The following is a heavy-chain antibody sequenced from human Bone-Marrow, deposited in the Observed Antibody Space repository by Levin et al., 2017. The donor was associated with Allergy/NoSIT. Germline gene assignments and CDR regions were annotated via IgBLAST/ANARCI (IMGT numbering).Heavy chain of an antibody. CDR3: ARLPETSVFRGAELNKGGANWFDP. CDR2: ISSSGSTI. CDR1: GFTFSSYE. V-gene: IGHV3-48*03. Sequence: PGGSLRLSCAASGFTFSSYEMNWVRQAPGKGLEWVSYISSSGSTIYYADSVKGRFTISRDNAKNSLYLQMNSLRAEDTAVYYCARLPETSVFRGAELNKGGANWFDPWGQGTLVTVSS. D-gene: IGHD3-10*01. J-gene: IGHJ5*02.